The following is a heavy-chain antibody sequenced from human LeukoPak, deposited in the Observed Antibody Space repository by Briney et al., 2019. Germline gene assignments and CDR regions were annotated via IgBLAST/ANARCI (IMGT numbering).Heavy chain of an antibody. Sequence: SVKVSCKASGGTFSSYAISWVRQAPGQGLEWMGRIIPIFGTANYAQKFQGRVTITTDESTSTAYMELSSLRSEDTAVYHCAREGYYDSSGYYGSDYWGQGTLVTVSS. CDR1: GGTFSSYA. J-gene: IGHJ4*02. V-gene: IGHV1-69*05. CDR3: AREGYYDSSGYYGSDY. CDR2: IIPIFGTA. D-gene: IGHD3-22*01.